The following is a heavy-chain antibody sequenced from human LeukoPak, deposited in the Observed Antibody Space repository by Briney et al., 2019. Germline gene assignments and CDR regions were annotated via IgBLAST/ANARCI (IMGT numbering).Heavy chain of an antibody. CDR3: ARADTAMVPPYYYYYGMDV. Sequence: SVKVSCKASGGTFSSYDISWVRQAPGQGLEWRGGIIPIFGTANYAQKFQGRVTITADESTSTAYMELSSLRSEDTAVYYCARADTAMVPPYYYYYGMDVWGKGTTVTVSS. D-gene: IGHD5-18*01. CDR1: GGTFSSYD. V-gene: IGHV1-69*01. J-gene: IGHJ6*04. CDR2: IIPIFGTA.